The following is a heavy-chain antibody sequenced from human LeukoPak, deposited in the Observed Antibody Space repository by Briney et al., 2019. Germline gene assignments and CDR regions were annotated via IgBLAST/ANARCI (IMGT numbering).Heavy chain of an antibody. CDR2: INHSGST. D-gene: IGHD3-16*01. Sequence: SETQSLTYAVYGGSFSGYYWIWIRQPPGKGLEWIGEINHSGSTNYNPSLKSRVTISVDTSKNQFSLKLSSVTAADTAVYYCARVGRLRDFDYWGQGTLVTVSS. CDR3: ARVGRLRDFDY. V-gene: IGHV4-34*01. CDR1: GGSFSGYY. J-gene: IGHJ4*02.